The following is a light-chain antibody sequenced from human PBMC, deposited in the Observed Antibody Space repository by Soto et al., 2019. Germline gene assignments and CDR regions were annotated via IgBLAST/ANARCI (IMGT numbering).Light chain of an antibody. V-gene: IGLV2-14*01. CDR1: SSDVGGYNY. Sequence: QSALTQPASVSGSPGQSITISCTGTSSDVGGYNYVSWYQQHPGKAPKLMIYEVSNRTSGVSNLFSGSKSGNTASLTISGLQAEDEADYYCSSYTSSSTRVFGRGTKLTVL. J-gene: IGLJ3*02. CDR2: EVS. CDR3: SSYTSSSTRV.